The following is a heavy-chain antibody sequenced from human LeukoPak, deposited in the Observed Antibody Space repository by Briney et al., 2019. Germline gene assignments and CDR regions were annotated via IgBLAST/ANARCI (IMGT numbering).Heavy chain of an antibody. J-gene: IGHJ5*02. V-gene: IGHV3-53*01. CDR3: ARAPLGDWFDP. CDR2: IYSGGST. D-gene: IGHD3-16*01. CDR1: GFTVSSNY. Sequence: AGGSLRLSCAASGFTVSSNYMSWVRQAPGKGLEWVSVIYSGGSTYYADSVKGRFTISRDNSKNTLYLQINSLRAEDTAVYYCARAPLGDWFDPWGQGTLVTVSS.